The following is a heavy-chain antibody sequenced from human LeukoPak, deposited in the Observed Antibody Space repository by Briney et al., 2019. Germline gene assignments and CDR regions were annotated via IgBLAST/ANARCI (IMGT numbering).Heavy chain of an antibody. CDR2: TYYSGST. J-gene: IGHJ4*02. Sequence: SETLSLTCTVSGGSISSSSYYWGWIRQPPGKGLEWIGSTYYSGSTYYNPSLKSQVTISVDTSKNQFSLKLSSVTAADTAVYYCARRGTVTTERFDYWGQGTLVTVSS. CDR3: ARRGTVTTERFDY. D-gene: IGHD4-11*01. CDR1: GGSISSSSYY. V-gene: IGHV4-39*01.